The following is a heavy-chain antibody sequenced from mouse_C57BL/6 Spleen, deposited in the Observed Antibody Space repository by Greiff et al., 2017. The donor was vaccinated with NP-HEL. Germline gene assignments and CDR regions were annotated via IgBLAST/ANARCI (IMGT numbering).Heavy chain of an antibody. CDR1: GYSFTSYY. J-gene: IGHJ2*01. CDR2: IYPGSGNT. V-gene: IGHV1-66*01. CDR3: EGGLTDFDY. Sequence: QVQLQQSGPELVKPGASVKISCKASGYSFTSYYIHWVKQRPGQGLEWIGWIYPGSGNTKYNEKFKGKATLTADTSSSTAYMQLSSLTSEDSAVYYCEGGLTDFDYWGQGTTLTVSS.